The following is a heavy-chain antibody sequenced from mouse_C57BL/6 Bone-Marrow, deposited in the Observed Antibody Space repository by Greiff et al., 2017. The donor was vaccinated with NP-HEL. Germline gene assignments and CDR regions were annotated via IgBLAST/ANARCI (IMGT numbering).Heavy chain of an antibody. J-gene: IGHJ3*01. Sequence: QVQLQQPGAELVKPGASVKLSCKASGYTFTSYWMPWVKQRPGQGLEWIGEIDPSDSYTNYNQKFKGKATLTVDTSSSTAYMQLSSLTSGDSAAYYCAREYCGSSPFAYWGQGTRVTVSA. V-gene: IGHV1-50*01. CDR3: AREYCGSSPFAY. CDR2: IDPSDSYT. D-gene: IGHD1-1*01. CDR1: GYTFTSYW.